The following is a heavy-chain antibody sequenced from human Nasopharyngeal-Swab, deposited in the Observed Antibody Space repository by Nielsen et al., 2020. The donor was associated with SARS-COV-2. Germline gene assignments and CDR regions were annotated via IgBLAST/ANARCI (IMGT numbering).Heavy chain of an antibody. CDR2: ISTYNGDT. CDR3: ARDGSSSWYEQLDY. J-gene: IGHJ4*02. D-gene: IGHD6-13*01. CDR1: GYTFSSYG. Sequence: ASVKVSCKASGYTFSSYGISWVRQAPGQGLEWMGWISTYNGDTNYGQKFQGRVTMTTDTATNTAYMELSRLRSDDTAVYYCARDGSSSWYEQLDYWGQGTLVTVSS. V-gene: IGHV1-18*04.